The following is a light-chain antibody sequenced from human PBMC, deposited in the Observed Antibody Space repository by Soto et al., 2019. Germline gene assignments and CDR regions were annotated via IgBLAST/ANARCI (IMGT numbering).Light chain of an antibody. CDR2: DTS. V-gene: IGKV3-11*01. J-gene: IGKJ2*01. CDR3: QQRTKWPLFT. CDR1: QSVSSY. Sequence: EIVLTQSPATLSLSPGERATLSCRASQSVSSYLAWYQQKPGQAPRLLIYDTSTRATGIPARFSGSGSGTDFTLTISRVEPEDFAVYYCQQRTKWPLFTFGQGTKLEIK.